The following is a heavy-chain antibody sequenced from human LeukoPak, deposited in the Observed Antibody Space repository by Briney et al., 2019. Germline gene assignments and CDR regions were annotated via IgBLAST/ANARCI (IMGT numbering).Heavy chain of an antibody. D-gene: IGHD3-22*01. Sequence: PSETLSLTCAVYGGSFSGYYWSWIRQPPGKGLEWIGEINHSGSTNYNPSLKSRVTISVDTSKNQFSLKLSSVTAADTAVYYCARDRKYYYDSSPYFDYWGQGTLVTVSS. CDR3: ARDRKYYYDSSPYFDY. CDR2: INHSGST. CDR1: GGSFSGYY. V-gene: IGHV4-34*01. J-gene: IGHJ4*02.